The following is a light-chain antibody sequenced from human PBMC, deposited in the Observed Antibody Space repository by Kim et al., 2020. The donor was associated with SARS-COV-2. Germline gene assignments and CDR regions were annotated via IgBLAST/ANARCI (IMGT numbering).Light chain of an antibody. CDR3: QQYDTYPWT. J-gene: IGKJ1*01. Sequence: DIQMTQSPSTLSASAGDRITITCRASQSISTWLAWYQQKPGKAPKLLIYKASTLQSGVPSRFSGSGSGADFILTVSSLQPDDFATYYCQQYDTYPWTFGHGTKVDIK. CDR2: KAS. CDR1: QSISTW. V-gene: IGKV1-5*03.